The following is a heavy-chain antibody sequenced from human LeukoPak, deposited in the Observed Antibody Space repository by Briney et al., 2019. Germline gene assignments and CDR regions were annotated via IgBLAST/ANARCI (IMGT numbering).Heavy chain of an antibody. D-gene: IGHD3-10*01. CDR2: INPSSGDT. CDR1: GYTFSGYY. J-gene: IGHJ4*02. CDR3: ARDPMVRGVAQISSPFDY. Sequence: ASVKVSCKTSGYTFSGYYIHWVRQAPGQGLQWMGWINPSSGDTKYAQKFRGRVTMTTDTSTRTAYMELRSLRSDDTAVYYCARDPMVRGVAQISSPFDYWGQGTLVTVSS. V-gene: IGHV1-2*02.